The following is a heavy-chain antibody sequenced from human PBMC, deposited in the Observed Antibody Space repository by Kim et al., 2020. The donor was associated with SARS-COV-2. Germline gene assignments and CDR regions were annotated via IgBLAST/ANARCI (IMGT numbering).Heavy chain of an antibody. V-gene: IGHV3-23*01. D-gene: IGHD5-12*01. Sequence: ADSVKGRLTISRDKSKNTLYLQMNSLRAEDTAVYYCAKLWWLRHMDVWGQGTTVTVSS. J-gene: IGHJ6*02. CDR3: AKLWWLRHMDV.